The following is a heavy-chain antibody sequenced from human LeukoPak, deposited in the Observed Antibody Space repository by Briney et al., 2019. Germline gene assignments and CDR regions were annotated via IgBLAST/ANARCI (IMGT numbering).Heavy chain of an antibody. CDR1: GGSISSYY. D-gene: IGHD5-24*01. Sequence: SETLSLTCTVSGGSISSYYWSWIRQPPGKGLEWIGYICYSGSTNYNPSLKSRVTISVDTSKNQFSLKLSSVTAADTAVYYCAREMATTSDAFDIWGQGTMVTVSS. CDR3: AREMATTSDAFDI. CDR2: ICYSGST. J-gene: IGHJ3*02. V-gene: IGHV4-59*01.